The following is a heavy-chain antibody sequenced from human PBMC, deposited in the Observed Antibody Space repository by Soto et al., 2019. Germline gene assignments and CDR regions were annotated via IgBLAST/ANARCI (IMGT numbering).Heavy chain of an antibody. Sequence: QVQLVESGGGVVQPGRSLRLSCAASGFTFSSYGMHWVRQAPGKGLEWVAVIWYDGSNKYYADSVKGRFTISRDNSKNTLYLQMNSLRAEDTAVYYCARDSLRSFSSSWYYYYGMDVW. V-gene: IGHV3-33*01. CDR1: GFTFSSYG. CDR3: ARDSLRSFSSSWYYYYGMDV. CDR2: IWYDGSNK. D-gene: IGHD6-13*01. J-gene: IGHJ6*01.